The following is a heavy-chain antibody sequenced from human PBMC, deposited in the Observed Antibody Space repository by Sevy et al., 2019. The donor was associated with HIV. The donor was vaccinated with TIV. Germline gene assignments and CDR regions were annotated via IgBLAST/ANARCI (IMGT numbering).Heavy chain of an antibody. V-gene: IGHV3-7*01. D-gene: IGHD3-22*01. CDR2: IKQDGSEK. CDR3: ARGEYYESSGYYY. CDR1: GFTFSSYW. J-gene: IGHJ4*02. Sequence: GGCLRLSCAASGFTFSSYWMNWVRQAPGKGLEWVANIKQDGSEKYYVDSVKGRFTISRDNAKNSLYLQMDSLRAEDTAVYYCARGEYYESSGYYYWGQGTLVTVSS.